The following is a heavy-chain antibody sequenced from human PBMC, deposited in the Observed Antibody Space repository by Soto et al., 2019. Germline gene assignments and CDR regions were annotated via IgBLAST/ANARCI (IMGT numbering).Heavy chain of an antibody. CDR2: ISGSGGST. CDR1: GFTFSSYA. J-gene: IGHJ4*02. CDR3: AKDISYSGYGALDY. D-gene: IGHD5-12*01. Sequence: HPGGSLRLSCAASGFTFSSYAMSWVRQAPGKGLEWVSAISGSGGSTYYADSVKGRFTISRDNSKNTLYLQMNSLRAEDTAVYYCAKDISYSGYGALDYWGQGTLVTVSS. V-gene: IGHV3-23*01.